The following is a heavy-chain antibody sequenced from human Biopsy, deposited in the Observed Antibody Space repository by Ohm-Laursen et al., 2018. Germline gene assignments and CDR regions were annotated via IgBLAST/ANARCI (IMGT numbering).Heavy chain of an antibody. J-gene: IGHJ6*02. CDR3: ARDSGILNCGNFKYYHYYGMDV. D-gene: IGHD4-23*01. CDR1: GDSVTKYY. V-gene: IGHV4-59*02. CDR2: IYYSVTT. Sequence: SETLSLTCTVSGDSVTKYYWSWIRQPPGKGLEWIGHIYYSVTTNYNPSLQSRVSISVDTSRNHVSLTLSSVTAADTAVYYCARDSGILNCGNFKYYHYYGMDVWGQGTKVTVSS.